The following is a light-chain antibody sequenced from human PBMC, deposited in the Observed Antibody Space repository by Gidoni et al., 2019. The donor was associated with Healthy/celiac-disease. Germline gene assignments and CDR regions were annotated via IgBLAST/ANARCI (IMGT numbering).Light chain of an antibody. J-gene: IGKJ2*01. CDR3: QQYGSSPYMYT. CDR1: QSVSISY. Sequence: IVLTQSPGTLSLSPGERATLSCRASQSVSISYLAWYQQQPGQAPRRLIDGASSRAPSIPDRSSGSGSGTDFTLTISRLEPEDFAVYYCQQYGSSPYMYTFGHGTKLEIK. V-gene: IGKV3-20*01. CDR2: GAS.